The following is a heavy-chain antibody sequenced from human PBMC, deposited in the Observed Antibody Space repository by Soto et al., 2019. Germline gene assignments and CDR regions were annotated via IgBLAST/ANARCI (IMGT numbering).Heavy chain of an antibody. CDR1: GFTVSTKY. J-gene: IGHJ4*02. CDR2: IYSGGST. D-gene: IGHD3-16*01. Sequence: GGSLRLSCAASGFTVSTKYMSWVRQAPGKGLEWVSVIYSGGSTFYADSVRGRFTFSRDNSKNTVNLQMNSLRAEDTAVYYCARDPWAADYWGQGTLVTVYS. V-gene: IGHV3-66*01. CDR3: ARDPWAADY.